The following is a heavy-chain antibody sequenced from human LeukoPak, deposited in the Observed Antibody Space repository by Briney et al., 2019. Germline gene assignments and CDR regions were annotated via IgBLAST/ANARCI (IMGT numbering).Heavy chain of an antibody. CDR1: GYTFTDYY. CDR3: AISMVRGVIHPN. Sequence: GASVKVSCKVSGYTFTDYYMHWVQQAPGKGLEWMGLVDPEDGETIYAERFQGRVTITADTSTDTAYMELSSLRSEDTAVYYCAISMVRGVIHPNWGQGTLVTVSS. V-gene: IGHV1-69-2*01. J-gene: IGHJ4*02. CDR2: VDPEDGET. D-gene: IGHD3-10*01.